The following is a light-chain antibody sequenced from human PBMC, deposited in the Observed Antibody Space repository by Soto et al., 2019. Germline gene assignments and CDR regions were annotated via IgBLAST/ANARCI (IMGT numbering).Light chain of an antibody. J-gene: IGKJ5*01. CDR1: QSVSSY. V-gene: IGKV3-11*01. CDR2: DAS. CDR3: QQRSNWPPRST. Sequence: EIVLTQSPATLSLSPGERATLSCRASQSVSSYLAWYQQKPGQAPRLLIYDASNRATGIPARFSGSGSGTDFTLTISSLEPEDFAVYYCQQRSNWPPRSTCGQGTRLEIK.